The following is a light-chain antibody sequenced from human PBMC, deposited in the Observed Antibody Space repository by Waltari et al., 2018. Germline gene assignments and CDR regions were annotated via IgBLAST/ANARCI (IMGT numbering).Light chain of an antibody. CDR3: CSYAAASHWV. CDR1: SSDVGRYDY. CDR2: NVS. J-gene: IGLJ3*02. V-gene: IGLV2-11*01. Sequence: QSALTQPRSVSGSPGQSVTLSCPGISSDVGRYDYVSWYQQHPGKAPKLVIYNVSKRPSGVPDRVSGSKSGNTASLTISGLQAEDEGDYYCCSYAAASHWVFGGGTKLTVL.